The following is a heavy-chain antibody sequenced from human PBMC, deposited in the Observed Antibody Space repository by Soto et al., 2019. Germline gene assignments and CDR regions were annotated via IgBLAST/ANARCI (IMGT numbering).Heavy chain of an antibody. Sequence: PSETLSLTCTVSGGAISIGGYYWSWIRQHPGKGLEWIGYIYYSGSTYYNPSLKSRVAISVDTSKNQFSLKLSSVTAAETAVYYCARVSSSCASCYYYGMDVWGQGTTVTVSS. CDR2: IYYSGST. CDR3: ARVSSSCASCYYYGMDV. CDR1: GGAISIGGYY. J-gene: IGHJ6*02. V-gene: IGHV4-31*03. D-gene: IGHD6-6*01.